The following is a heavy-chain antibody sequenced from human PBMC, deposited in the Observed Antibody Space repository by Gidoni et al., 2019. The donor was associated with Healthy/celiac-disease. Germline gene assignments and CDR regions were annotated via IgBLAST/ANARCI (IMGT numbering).Heavy chain of an antibody. CDR1: GSSFTSYW. V-gene: IGHV5-51*01. CDR2: IYPGDSDT. Sequence: EVQLVQSGAEVKKPGESLKISCKGSGSSFTSYWIGWVRQMPGKGLEWMGFIYPGDSDTRYSPSFQGQVTISADKSISTAYLQWSSLKASDTAMYYCARQRAGWEQRGVFDYWGQGTLVTVSS. J-gene: IGHJ4*02. D-gene: IGHD1-1*01. CDR3: ARQRAGWEQRGVFDY.